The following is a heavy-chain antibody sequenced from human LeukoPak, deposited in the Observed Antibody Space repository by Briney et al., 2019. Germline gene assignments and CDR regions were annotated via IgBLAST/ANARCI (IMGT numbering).Heavy chain of an antibody. Sequence: GGSLEISCKASGSNFTSYWIAGGRQLPGKGLEGMGIINPADSDTRYNLSVQGQVTISADRSITTAYLQWSSLKASDTAIYYCARGEGGYNYAFWGQGTLVSVSS. D-gene: IGHD5-24*01. CDR2: INPADSDT. CDR1: GSNFTSYW. J-gene: IGHJ4*02. CDR3: ARGEGGYNYAF. V-gene: IGHV5-51*01.